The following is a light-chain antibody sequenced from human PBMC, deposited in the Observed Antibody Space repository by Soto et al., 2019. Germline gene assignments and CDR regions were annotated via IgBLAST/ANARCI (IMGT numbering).Light chain of an antibody. CDR3: QQYGSAPPT. V-gene: IGKV3-20*01. Sequence: EIVLTQSPATLSLYPGERATLSCRASQSLSSNFLAWYQQKPGQPPRLLIYDASSRATGIPDRFSGSGSGTDFTLTISRLEPEDFAVYYCQQYGSAPPTCGQGTKV. CDR2: DAS. J-gene: IGKJ1*01. CDR1: QSLSSNF.